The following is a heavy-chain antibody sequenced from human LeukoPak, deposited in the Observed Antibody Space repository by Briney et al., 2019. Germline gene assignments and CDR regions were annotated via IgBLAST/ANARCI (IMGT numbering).Heavy chain of an antibody. CDR2: ISSVGSST. V-gene: IGHV3-11*01. Sequence: LSLTCTVSGGSISSYYWSWIRQAPGKGLEWVSYISSVGSSTVYADSVKGRFTISRDNTKSSLFLQMNSLRAEDTAVYYCARARGAGPGAHFDYWGQGTLVTVSS. CDR1: GGSISSYY. CDR3: ARARGAGPGAHFDY. D-gene: IGHD3-10*01. J-gene: IGHJ4*02.